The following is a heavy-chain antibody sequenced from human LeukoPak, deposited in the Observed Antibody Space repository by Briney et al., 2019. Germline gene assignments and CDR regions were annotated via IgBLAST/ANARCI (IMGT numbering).Heavy chain of an antibody. J-gene: IGHJ4*02. Sequence: PSETLSLTCTVSGYSISSGYCWGWIRQPPGKGLEWIGSIYHSGSTYYNPSLKSRVTISVDTSKNQFSLKLSSVTAADTAVYYCARVRVTGTTSDFDYWGQGTLVTVSS. D-gene: IGHD1-7*01. CDR3: ARVRVTGTTSDFDY. V-gene: IGHV4-38-2*02. CDR1: GYSISSGYC. CDR2: IYHSGST.